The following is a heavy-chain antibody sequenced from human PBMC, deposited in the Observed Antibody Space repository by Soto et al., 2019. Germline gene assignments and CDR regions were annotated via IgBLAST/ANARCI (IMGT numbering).Heavy chain of an antibody. CDR1: GGSISSGGYY. V-gene: IGHV4-31*03. D-gene: IGHD3-22*01. CDR3: ARDAGSCYYYGNYYYYGMDV. J-gene: IGHJ6*02. Sequence: QVQLQESGPGLVKPSQTLSLTCTVSGGSISSGGYYWSWIRQHPGKGLEWIGYIYYSGSTYYNPSLKRRVTISVDTSKNQFSLKLSSVTAADTAVYYCARDAGSCYYYGNYYYYGMDVWGQGTTVTVSS. CDR2: IYYSGST.